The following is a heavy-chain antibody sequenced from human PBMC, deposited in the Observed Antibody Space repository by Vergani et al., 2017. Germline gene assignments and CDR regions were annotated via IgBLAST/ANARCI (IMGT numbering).Heavy chain of an antibody. V-gene: IGHV3-30*07. D-gene: IGHD3-22*01. CDR1: GFTFSSYA. CDR3: ARGEDYYDSSGPSPGGY. J-gene: IGHJ4*02. CDR2: ISYDGSNK. Sequence: QVQLVESGGGVVQPGRSLRLSCAASGFTFSSYAMHWVRQAPGKGLEWVAVISYDGSNKYYADSVKGRFTISRDNSKNTLYLQMNSLRAEDTAVYYCARGEDYYDSSGPSPGGYWGQGTLVTVSS.